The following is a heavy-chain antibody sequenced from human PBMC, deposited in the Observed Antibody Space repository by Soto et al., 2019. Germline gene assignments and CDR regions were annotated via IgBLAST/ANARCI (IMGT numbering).Heavy chain of an antibody. D-gene: IGHD3-9*01. CDR1: GFSLSTSGVG. V-gene: IGHV2-5*02. J-gene: IGHJ6*02. CDR2: IYWDDDK. Sequence: QITLKESGPTLVKPTQPLTLTCTFSGFSLSTSGVGVGWIRQPPGKALEWLALIYWDDDKRYSPSLKSRLTSTKDTSNNQVVLTMTNMDTVDTATYYCAHGEYFDWSVGMDVWGQGTPVTVSS. CDR3: AHGEYFDWSVGMDV.